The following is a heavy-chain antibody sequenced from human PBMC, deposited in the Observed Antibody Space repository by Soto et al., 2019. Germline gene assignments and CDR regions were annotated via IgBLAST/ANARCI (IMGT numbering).Heavy chain of an antibody. Sequence: EVQLVESGGGLVKPGGSLRLSCAASGFTFSSYSMNWVRQAPGKGLEWVSSISSSSSFIYYADSVKGRFTISRDNAKNSLYLQMNSLRAEDTAVYYCARDSQLWLWYWDQGTLVTVSS. J-gene: IGHJ4*02. CDR1: GFTFSSYS. D-gene: IGHD5-18*01. CDR2: ISSSSSFI. CDR3: ARDSQLWLWY. V-gene: IGHV3-21*01.